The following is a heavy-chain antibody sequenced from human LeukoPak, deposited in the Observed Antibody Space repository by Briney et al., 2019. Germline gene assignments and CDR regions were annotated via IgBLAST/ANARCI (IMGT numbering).Heavy chain of an antibody. J-gene: IGHJ4*02. CDR1: GGSISSYY. D-gene: IGHD1-14*01. Sequence: PSETLSLTCTVSGGSISSYYWSWIRQPAGKGLEWIGRIYTSGSTNYNPSLKSRVTMSVDTSKNQFSLKLSSVTAADTAVYYCARAAATSREPVPFDYWGQGTLVTVSS. V-gene: IGHV4-4*07. CDR2: IYTSGST. CDR3: ARAAATSREPVPFDY.